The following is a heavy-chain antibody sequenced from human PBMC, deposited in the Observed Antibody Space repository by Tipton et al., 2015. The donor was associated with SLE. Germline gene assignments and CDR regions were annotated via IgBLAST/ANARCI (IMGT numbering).Heavy chain of an antibody. D-gene: IGHD3-22*01. Sequence: QSGPEVKKPGSSVKVSCKASGYTFTNYGISWVRQAPGQGLEWMGWISAYNGNTNYAHEVQGRATMTTDTSTSTAYMELRSLRSDDTAVYYCAIHDSSAYYAAFDIWGQGTMVTVSS. V-gene: IGHV1-18*01. CDR3: AIHDSSAYYAAFDI. CDR2: ISAYNGNT. J-gene: IGHJ3*02. CDR1: GYTFTNYG.